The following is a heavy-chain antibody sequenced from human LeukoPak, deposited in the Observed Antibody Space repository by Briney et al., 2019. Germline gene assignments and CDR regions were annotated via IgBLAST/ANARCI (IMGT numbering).Heavy chain of an antibody. V-gene: IGHV1-8*01. J-gene: IGHJ6*02. CDR3: ARAKQSTTGYYYYGMDV. D-gene: IGHD2-2*01. CDR1: GYTFTSYD. CDR2: MNPNSGNT. Sequence: ASVKVSCKASGYTFTSYDINWVRQATGQGLEWMGWMNPNSGNTGYAQKFQGRVTMTRNTSISTAYMELSSLRSEDTAVYYCARAKQSTTGYYYYGMDVWGQGTTVTV.